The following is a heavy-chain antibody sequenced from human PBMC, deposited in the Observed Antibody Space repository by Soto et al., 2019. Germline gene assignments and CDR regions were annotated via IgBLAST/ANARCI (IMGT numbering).Heavy chain of an antibody. CDR3: ATPYYFNH. J-gene: IGHJ1*01. CDR1: GFMFSAYT. Sequence: GGSLRLSFAASGFMFSAYTMNWVRQAPGKGLEWLSSISDDSSYIHYADSLRGRFTVSRDNARNSLYLQIDSLGVEDTAVYYCATPYYFNHWGPGTLVTVSS. CDR2: ISDDSSYI. D-gene: IGHD3-16*01. V-gene: IGHV3-21*06.